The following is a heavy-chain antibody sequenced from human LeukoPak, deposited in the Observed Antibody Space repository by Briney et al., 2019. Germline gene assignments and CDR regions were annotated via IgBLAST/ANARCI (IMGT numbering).Heavy chain of an antibody. CDR3: AREGKTVTILWWFDP. J-gene: IGHJ5*02. Sequence: GASVKVSCKASGYTFTSYYMHWVRQAPGQGLEWMGIINPSGGSTSYVQKFQGRVTMTRDMSTSTVYMELSSLRSEDTAVYYCAREGKTVTILWWFDPWGQGTLVTVSS. CDR1: GYTFTSYY. CDR2: INPSGGST. D-gene: IGHD4-11*01. V-gene: IGHV1-46*01.